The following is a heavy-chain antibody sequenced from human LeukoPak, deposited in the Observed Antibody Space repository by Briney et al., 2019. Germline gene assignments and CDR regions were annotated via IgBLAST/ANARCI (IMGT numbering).Heavy chain of an antibody. CDR1: GYTFTDYY. CDR3: ARDSSRGYTSAFDY. D-gene: IGHD5-12*01. Sequence: ASGKVSCKASGYTFTDYYIHGVRQAPGEGLEGMGWISPNTGGLNYAQKFQGTVTMTRDTPINTAYMALSRLRSDDAAVYFCARDSSRGYTSAFDYWGEGTLVSVSS. J-gene: IGHJ4*02. V-gene: IGHV1-2*02. CDR2: ISPNTGGL.